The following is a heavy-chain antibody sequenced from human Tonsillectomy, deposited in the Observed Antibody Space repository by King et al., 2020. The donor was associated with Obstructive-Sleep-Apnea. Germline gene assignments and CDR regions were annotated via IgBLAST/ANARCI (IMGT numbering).Heavy chain of an antibody. V-gene: IGHV3-74*01. CDR1: GFTLSRYW. D-gene: IGHD4-17*01. CDR3: ARELYGDYGVDY. J-gene: IGHJ4*02. CDR2: IKSDGIST. Sequence: VQLVESGGGLVQPVGSLRLSCAASGFTLSRYWMHWVRQAPGKGLVWFSGIKSDGISTSYADSVKGRFTISRDNAKNTLYLQMNSLRAEDTAVYYCARELYGDYGVDYWGQGTLVTVSS.